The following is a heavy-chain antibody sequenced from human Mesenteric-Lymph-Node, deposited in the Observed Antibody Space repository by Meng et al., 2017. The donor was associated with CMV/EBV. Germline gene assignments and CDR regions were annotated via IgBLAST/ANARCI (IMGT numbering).Heavy chain of an antibody. Sequence: SGFSFSSYGMHWVRQAPGKGLEWVAVIWYDGSNKYYADSVKGRFTISRDNSKNTLYLQMNSLRAEDTAIYYCARGAYCGGDCYYFDYWGQGTLVTVS. CDR1: GFSFSSYG. CDR2: IWYDGSNK. J-gene: IGHJ4*02. D-gene: IGHD2-21*02. CDR3: ARGAYCGGDCYYFDY. V-gene: IGHV3-33*01.